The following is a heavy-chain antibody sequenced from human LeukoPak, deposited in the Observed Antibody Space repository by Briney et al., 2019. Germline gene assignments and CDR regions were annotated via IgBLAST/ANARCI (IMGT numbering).Heavy chain of an antibody. V-gene: IGHV3-23*01. CDR3: AKSLGRVVDDAFDI. J-gene: IGHJ3*02. D-gene: IGHD1-26*01. CDR1: GFTFSSYA. CDR2: ISGGST. Sequence: GGSLRLSCAASGFTFSSYAMSWVRQAPGKGLEWVSAISGGSTYYADSVKGRFTISRDNSKNTLYLQMNSLRAEDTAVYYCAKSLGRVVDDAFDIWGQGTMVTVSS.